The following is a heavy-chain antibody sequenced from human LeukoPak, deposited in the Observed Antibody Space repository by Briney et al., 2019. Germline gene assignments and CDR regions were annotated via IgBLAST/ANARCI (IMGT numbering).Heavy chain of an antibody. V-gene: IGHV4-34*01. CDR2: INHSGST. D-gene: IGHD2-2*01. Sequence: SETLSLTCAVYGGSFSGYYWSWIRQPPGKGLEWIGEINHSGSTNYNSSLKSRVTISVDTSENQFSLKLSSVTAADTAVYYCAREVVPAARSYYYYMDVWGKGTTVTVSS. CDR3: AREVVPAARSYYYYMDV. J-gene: IGHJ6*03. CDR1: GGSFSGYY.